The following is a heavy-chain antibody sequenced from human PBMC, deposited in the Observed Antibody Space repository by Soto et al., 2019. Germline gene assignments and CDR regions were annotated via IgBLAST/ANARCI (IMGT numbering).Heavy chain of an antibody. Sequence: SVKVSCKASGGTFSSYAIIWVRQGPGQGLEFMGGIIPIFGTANYAQKFQGRVTITADESTSTDYMELSSLRSEDTAVYYCATGSPTIFGVVITGYYYYYGMDVWGQGTTVTVSS. CDR2: IIPIFGTA. CDR3: ATGSPTIFGVVITGYYYYYGMDV. J-gene: IGHJ6*02. V-gene: IGHV1-69*13. CDR1: GGTFSSYA. D-gene: IGHD3-3*01.